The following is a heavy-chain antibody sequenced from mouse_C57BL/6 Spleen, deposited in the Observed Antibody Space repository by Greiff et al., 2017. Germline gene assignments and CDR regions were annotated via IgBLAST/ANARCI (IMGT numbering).Heavy chain of an antibody. CDR2: IYPGDGDT. CDR3: AREGYYGPFDY. J-gene: IGHJ2*01. V-gene: IGHV1-82*01. D-gene: IGHD1-1*01. CDR1: GYAFSSSW. Sequence: VQLQQSGPELVKPGASVKISCKASGYAFSSSWMNWVKQRPGKGLEWIGRIYPGDGDTNYNGKFKGKATLTADKSSSTAYMQLSSLTSEDSAVYCCAREGYYGPFDYWGQGTTLTVSS.